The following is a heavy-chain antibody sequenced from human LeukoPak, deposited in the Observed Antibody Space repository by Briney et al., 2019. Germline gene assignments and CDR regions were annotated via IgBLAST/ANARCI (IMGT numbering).Heavy chain of an antibody. CDR1: GFTFSTYA. CDR3: TKTLYSGSYYYYYYCMDV. Sequence: GGSLSLSFAASGFTFSTYAMNWVRQAPGKGLEWVSGISGGSTYTYYADSVKGRFSISRDNSKNTLYLQMNSLRADDTAVYYCTKTLYSGSYYYYYYCMDVRGKGTTVTVSS. V-gene: IGHV3-23*01. CDR2: ISGGSTYT. J-gene: IGHJ6*03. D-gene: IGHD1-26*01.